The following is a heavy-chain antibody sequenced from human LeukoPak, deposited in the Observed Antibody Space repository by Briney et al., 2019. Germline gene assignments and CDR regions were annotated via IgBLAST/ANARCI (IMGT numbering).Heavy chain of an antibody. CDR2: IIPILGIA. CDR1: GGTFSSYA. Sequence: SVKVSCKASGGTFSSYAISWVRQAPGQGLEWMGRIIPILGIANYAQKFQGRVTITADKSTSTAYMELSGLRSEDTAVYYCARDRGGVYCSSTSCRGDYYYYGMDVWGQGTTVTVSS. D-gene: IGHD2-2*01. CDR3: ARDRGGVYCSSTSCRGDYYYYGMDV. V-gene: IGHV1-69*04. J-gene: IGHJ6*02.